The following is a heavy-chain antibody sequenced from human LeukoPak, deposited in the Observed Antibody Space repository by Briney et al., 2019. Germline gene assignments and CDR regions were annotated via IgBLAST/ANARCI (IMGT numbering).Heavy chain of an antibody. CDR1: GFTFDDYA. V-gene: IGHV3-9*01. J-gene: IGHJ6*02. CDR2: ISWNSGSI. D-gene: IGHD6-19*01. CDR3: AKDMGWSYGMDV. Sequence: GGSLRLSCAVSGFTFDDYATHWVRQAPGKGLEWVSGISWNSGSIGYADSVKGRFTISRDNAKNSLYLQMNSLRAEDTALYYCAKDMGWSYGMDVWGQGTTVTVSS.